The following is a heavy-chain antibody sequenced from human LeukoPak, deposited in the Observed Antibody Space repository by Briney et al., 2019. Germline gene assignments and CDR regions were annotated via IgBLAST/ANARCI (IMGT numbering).Heavy chain of an antibody. CDR3: ARGSEGYCSGGSCYGVDV. CDR2: INHSGST. Sequence: SKTLSLTCAVFGGSLSGYHWSWIRQPPGKGLEWIGVINHSGSTDYNLSLKSRVTISVDTSKNQFSLKLSSVTAADTAVYYCARGSEGYCSGGSCYGVDVWGQGTSVTVSS. J-gene: IGHJ6*02. D-gene: IGHD2-15*01. CDR1: GGSLSGYH. V-gene: IGHV4-34*01.